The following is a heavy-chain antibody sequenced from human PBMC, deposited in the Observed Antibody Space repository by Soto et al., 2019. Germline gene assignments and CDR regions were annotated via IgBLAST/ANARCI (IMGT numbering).Heavy chain of an antibody. CDR3: AKGDCSSTSCYVDY. CDR2: ISYDGSNK. D-gene: IGHD2-2*01. CDR1: GFTFSSYG. Sequence: GGSLRLSCAASGFTFSSYGMHWVRQAPGKGLEWVAVISYDGSNKYYADSVKGRFTISRDNSKNTLYLQMNSLRAEDTAVYYCAKGDCSSTSCYVDYWGQGTLVTVSS. J-gene: IGHJ4*02. V-gene: IGHV3-30*18.